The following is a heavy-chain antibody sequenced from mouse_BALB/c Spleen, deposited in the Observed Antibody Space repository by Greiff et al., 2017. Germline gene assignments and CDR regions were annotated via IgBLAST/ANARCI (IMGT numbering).Heavy chain of an antibody. CDR1: GYTFSSYW. CDR2: ILPGSGST. J-gene: IGHJ3*01. D-gene: IGHD2-4*01. CDR3: ARFDYDYGRGFAY. Sequence: VHLVESGPELVKPGASVKISCKATGYTFSSYWIEWVKQRPGHGLEWIGEILPGSGSTNYNEKFKGKATFTADTSSNTAYMQLSSLTSEDSAVYYCARFDYDYGRGFAYWGQGTLVTVSA. V-gene: IGHV1-9*01.